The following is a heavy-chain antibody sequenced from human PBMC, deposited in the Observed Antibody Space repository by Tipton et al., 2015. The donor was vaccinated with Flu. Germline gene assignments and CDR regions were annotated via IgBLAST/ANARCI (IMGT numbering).Heavy chain of an antibody. CDR1: GGSIRSSTDY. D-gene: IGHD2-2*01. Sequence: TLSLTCTVSGGSIRSSTDYWGWIRQPPGKGLEWIGTIYYGGSTYYNPSLTSRVTISLDTSKNQFSLRLTSVTAADTAMYYCARDPSLGMPEYLDSWGQGTLVTVSS. CDR3: ARDPSLGMPEYLDS. V-gene: IGHV4-39*07. CDR2: IYYGGST. J-gene: IGHJ4*02.